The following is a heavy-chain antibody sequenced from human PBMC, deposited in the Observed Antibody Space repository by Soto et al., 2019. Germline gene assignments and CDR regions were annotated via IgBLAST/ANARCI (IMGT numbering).Heavy chain of an antibody. J-gene: IGHJ4*02. CDR2: ISSSSSYI. D-gene: IGHD2-15*01. V-gene: IGHV3-21*01. Sequence: EVPLVESGGGLVKPGGSLRLSCAASGFTFSSYSMNWVRQAPGKGLEWVSSISSSSSYIYYADSVKGRFTISRDNAKNSLYLQMNSLRAEDTAVYYCAVVGQREYYFDYWGQGTLVTVSS. CDR1: GFTFSSYS. CDR3: AVVGQREYYFDY.